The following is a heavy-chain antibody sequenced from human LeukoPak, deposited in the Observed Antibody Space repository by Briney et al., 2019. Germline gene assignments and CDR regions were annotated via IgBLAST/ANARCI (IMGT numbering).Heavy chain of an antibody. V-gene: IGHV1-69*13. D-gene: IGHD1-26*01. CDR2: TTPMFRKV. CDR3: AGGEGQFLVPPDY. CDR1: GGTFSTNP. Sequence: GASVKVSCKASGGTFSTNPISWVRQAPGQGLEWMGGTTPMFRKVNYAQKFQDRITITADESTSTAYLELSSLKSDDTAVYYCAGGEGQFLVPPDYWGQGTLVTVSS. J-gene: IGHJ4*02.